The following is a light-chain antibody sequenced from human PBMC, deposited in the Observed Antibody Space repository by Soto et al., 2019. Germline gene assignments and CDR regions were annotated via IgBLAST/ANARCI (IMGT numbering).Light chain of an antibody. Sequence: EIVMTQSPATLSVSPGEIATLSCSASQSVSSNLAWYQQKPGQAPRLLIYGASSRATGIPDRFSGSGSGTDFTLTISRLEPEDFAVYYCQQYGSSPPVTFGQGTKVDIK. CDR3: QQYGSSPPVT. CDR1: QSVSSN. CDR2: GAS. J-gene: IGKJ1*01. V-gene: IGKV3-20*01.